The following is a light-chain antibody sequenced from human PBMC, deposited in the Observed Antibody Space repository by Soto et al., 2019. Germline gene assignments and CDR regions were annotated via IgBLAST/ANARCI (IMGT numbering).Light chain of an antibody. Sequence: QSALTQPPSASGSPGRSVTISCTGTSSDIGGYNYVSWYQQHPGKAPKLMINEVNKRPSGVPDRFSGSKSGNTASLTVSGHHAEDGADYYAPSHAGRKNIIFGGGTKLTVL. CDR3: PSHAGRKNII. CDR2: EVN. CDR1: SSDIGGYNY. V-gene: IGLV2-8*01. J-gene: IGLJ2*01.